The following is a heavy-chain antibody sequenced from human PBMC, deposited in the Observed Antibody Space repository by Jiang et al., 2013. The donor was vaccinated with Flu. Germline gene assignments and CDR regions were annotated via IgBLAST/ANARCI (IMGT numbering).Heavy chain of an antibody. Sequence: LSCAASGFTFSNAWMNWVRQAPGKGLEWVGRIKSKTDGGTTDYAAPVKGRFTISRDDSKNTLYLQMNSLKTEDTAVYYCTTDEVVWEQWGTYGMDVWGQGTTVTVSS. CDR1: GFTFSNAW. V-gene: IGHV3-15*07. J-gene: IGHJ6*02. CDR2: IKSKTDGGTT. D-gene: IGHD1-26*01. CDR3: TTDEVVWEQWGTYGMDV.